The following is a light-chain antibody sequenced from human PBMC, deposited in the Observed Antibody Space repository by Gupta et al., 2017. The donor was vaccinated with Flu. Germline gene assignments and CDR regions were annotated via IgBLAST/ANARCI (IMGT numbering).Light chain of an antibody. V-gene: IGKV1-33*01. J-gene: IGKJ4*01. Sequence: DIQMTQSPSSLSASVGDRVTITCQASQDISNYLNWYQQKPGKAPKLLIYDASNLETGVPSRFSGSGSGTDFTFTISSLQPEDVATYYCQQDDNLPITFGRGTQVDIK. CDR2: DAS. CDR1: QDISNY. CDR3: QQDDNLPIT.